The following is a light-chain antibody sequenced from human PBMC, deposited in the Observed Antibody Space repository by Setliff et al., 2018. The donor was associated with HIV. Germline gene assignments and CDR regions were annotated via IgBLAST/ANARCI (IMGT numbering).Light chain of an antibody. CDR1: NIGSKS. V-gene: IGLV3-21*04. Sequence: SYALTQPPSVSVAPGKTARITCGGNNIGSKSVHWYQQKPGQAPVLVIYYDSDRPSGIPERLSGSNSGNTATLTISSVEAGDEADYYCQVWDSSSDHPYVFGTGTKVTVL. CDR3: QVWDSSSDHPYV. CDR2: YDS. J-gene: IGLJ1*01.